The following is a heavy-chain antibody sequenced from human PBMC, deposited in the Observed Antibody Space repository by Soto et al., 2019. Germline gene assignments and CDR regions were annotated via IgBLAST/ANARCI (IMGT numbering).Heavy chain of an antibody. V-gene: IGHV3-48*01. CDR1: GFTFSSYS. D-gene: IGHD3-22*01. J-gene: IGHJ3*02. CDR2: ISSSSSTI. CDR3: ARALEGYYDSSGYLLSDAFDI. Sequence: PGGSLRLSCAASGFTFSSYSMNWVRQAPEKELERVTYISSSSSTIYYADSVKVRFTISRDNSKYTLYLQMISLRAEDTAVYYCARALEGYYDSSGYLLSDAFDIWGQGTMVTVSS.